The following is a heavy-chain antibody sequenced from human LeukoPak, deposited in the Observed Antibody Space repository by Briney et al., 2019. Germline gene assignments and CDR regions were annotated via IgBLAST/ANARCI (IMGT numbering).Heavy chain of an antibody. CDR3: AKEGTASKPSDLDY. D-gene: IGHD1/OR15-1a*01. Sequence: PGGSLRLSCAASGFTFSDYGMHWVRQAPGKGLQWVAFIRYDGSDKYYVDSVRGRFSISRDNSKNTVYLQMNSLRVEDTAVYYCAKEGTASKPSDLDYWGQGALVTVSS. J-gene: IGHJ4*02. CDR1: GFTFSDYG. V-gene: IGHV3-30*02. CDR2: IRYDGSDK.